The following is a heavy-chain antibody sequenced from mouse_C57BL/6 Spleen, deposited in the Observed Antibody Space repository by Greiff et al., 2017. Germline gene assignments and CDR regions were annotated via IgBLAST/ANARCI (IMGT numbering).Heavy chain of an antibody. V-gene: IGHV5-9*01. D-gene: IGHD2-4*01. J-gene: IGHJ3*01. Sequence: EVKLVESGGGLVKPGGSLKLSCAASGFTFSSYTMSWVRQTPEKRLEWVATISGGGGNTYYPDSVKGRFTISRDNAKNTLYLQMSSLRSEDTALYYCARDDYDGAWFAYWGQGTLVTVSA. CDR1: GFTFSSYT. CDR2: ISGGGGNT. CDR3: ARDDYDGAWFAY.